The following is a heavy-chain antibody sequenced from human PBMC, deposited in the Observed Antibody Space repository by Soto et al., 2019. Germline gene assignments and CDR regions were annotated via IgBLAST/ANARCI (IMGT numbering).Heavy chain of an antibody. Sequence: PGGSLRLSCAASGFTFSSYAMSWVRQAPGKGLEWVSAISGSGGSTYYADSVKGRFTISRDNSKNTLYLQMNSLRAEDTAVYFCAKKNVLRFLEWPPDFDYWGQGTLVTVSS. CDR2: ISGSGGST. V-gene: IGHV3-23*01. CDR1: GFTFSSYA. J-gene: IGHJ4*02. CDR3: AKKNVLRFLEWPPDFDY. D-gene: IGHD3-3*01.